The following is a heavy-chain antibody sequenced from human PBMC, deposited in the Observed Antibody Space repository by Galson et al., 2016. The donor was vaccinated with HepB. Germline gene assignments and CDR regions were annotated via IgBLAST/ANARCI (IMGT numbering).Heavy chain of an antibody. Sequence: SVKVSCKASGGTLNNYAFSWTRQAPGQGLEWMGGIIPAFGTPTHAQKFQGRLTISADRSTSTAYMELNSLTSEDTAVYYCARGRGKFGYFDLWGRGTLVTVSS. J-gene: IGHJ2*01. V-gene: IGHV1-69*06. CDR3: ARGRGKFGYFDL. CDR2: IIPAFGTP. CDR1: GGTLNNYA. D-gene: IGHD3-16*01.